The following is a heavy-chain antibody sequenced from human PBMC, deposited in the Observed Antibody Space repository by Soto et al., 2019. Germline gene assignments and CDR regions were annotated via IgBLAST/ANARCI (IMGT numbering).Heavy chain of an antibody. V-gene: IGHV3-48*04. CDR1: GFTFSNYS. CDR2: ISSSGTTI. Sequence: PGGFLILSCAASGFTFSNYSVNWVRQAPGKGLEWVSYISSSGTTIYYADSVKGRFTISRDNSKNILYLQMDSLRADDTAVYYCSTDPNGDYIGAFDNWGQGTMVTVSS. CDR3: STDPNGDYIGAFDN. D-gene: IGHD4-17*01. J-gene: IGHJ3*02.